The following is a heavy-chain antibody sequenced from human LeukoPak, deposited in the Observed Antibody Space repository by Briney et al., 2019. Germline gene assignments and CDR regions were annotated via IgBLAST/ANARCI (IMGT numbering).Heavy chain of an antibody. D-gene: IGHD5-12*01. CDR2: FDPEDGET. CDR3: VTGPLRGYSGYDEYFDY. V-gene: IGHV1-24*01. J-gene: IGHJ4*02. CDR1: GYTLTELS. Sequence: GASVKVSCKVSGYTLTELSMHWVRQAPGKGLEWMGGFDPEDGETIYAQKFQGRVTMTEDTSTDTAYMELSSLRSEDTAVYYCVTGPLRGYSGYDEYFDYWGQGTLVTVSS.